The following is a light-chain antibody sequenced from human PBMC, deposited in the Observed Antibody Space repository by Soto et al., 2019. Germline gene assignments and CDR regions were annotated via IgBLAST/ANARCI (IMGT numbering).Light chain of an antibody. J-gene: IGLJ1*01. CDR1: SSDVGGYNY. CDR2: DVS. V-gene: IGLV2-14*03. CDR3: SSHTTRSTLSYV. Sequence: QSALTQPASVSGSPGQSITISCTGTSSDVGGYNYVSWYQQHPGKAPKVMIYDVSHRPSGVSNRFSGSKSGNTASLTISGLQPEDEADYYCSSHTTRSTLSYVFGSGTKVTVL.